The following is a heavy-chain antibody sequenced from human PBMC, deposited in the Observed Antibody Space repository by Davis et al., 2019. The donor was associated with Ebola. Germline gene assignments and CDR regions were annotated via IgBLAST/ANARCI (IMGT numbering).Heavy chain of an antibody. V-gene: IGHV4-4*07. CDR2: IYTSGRT. J-gene: IGHJ4*02. CDR3: VRDGCPGGSCYCGDY. D-gene: IGHD2-15*01. Sequence: PGGSLRLSCAPSGFTVSSNYMSWIRQPAGKGLEWIGRIYTSGRTNYNPSLKSRVTMSVDTSKNQFSLRLSSVTAADTAVYYCVRDGCPGGSCYCGDYWGQGTLVTVSS. CDR1: GFTVSSNY.